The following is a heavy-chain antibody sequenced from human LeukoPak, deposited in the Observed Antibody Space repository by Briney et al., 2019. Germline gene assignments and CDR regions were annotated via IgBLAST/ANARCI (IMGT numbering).Heavy chain of an antibody. CDR3: ARETKDIYSPSWGLYDTYYYIDA. V-gene: IGHV4-61*02. D-gene: IGHD5/OR15-5a*01. J-gene: IGHJ6*03. CDR1: PGSMDSGLYY. CDR2: ISNSGGT. Sequence: SQTLSLTCAVSPGSMDSGLYYWTWIRQPAGKGLEWIGRISNSGGTAYNPSLRSRVTITPDTSNNHLSLKVTSVTAADTAVYYCARETKDIYSPSWGLYDTYYYIDAWGKGTTVTVSS.